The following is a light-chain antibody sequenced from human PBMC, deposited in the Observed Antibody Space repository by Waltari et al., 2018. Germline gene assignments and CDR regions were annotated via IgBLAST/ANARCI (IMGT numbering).Light chain of an antibody. J-gene: IGKJ1*01. CDR1: QSVSRA. CDR2: GAS. Sequence: SATVSCRASQSVSRALAWYQQKPGQAPRLLIYGASTRATGIPDRFSGSGSGTDFSLTISRLEPDDFAVYYCQHYLRLPVTFGQGTTVEI. CDR3: QHYLRLPVT. V-gene: IGKV3-20*01.